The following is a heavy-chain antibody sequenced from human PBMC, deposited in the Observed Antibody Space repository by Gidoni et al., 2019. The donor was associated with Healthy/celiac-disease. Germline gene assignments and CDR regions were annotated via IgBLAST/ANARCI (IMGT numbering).Heavy chain of an antibody. Sequence: EVQLVESGGGLVKPGGSLRLSCAASGFTFSSYSMNWVRQAPGKGLEWVSSISSISSYIYYADSVKGRFTISRDNAKNSLYLQMNSLRAEDTAVYYCARDLGRPTYYDFWSGYYYWGQGTLVTVSS. V-gene: IGHV3-21*01. CDR3: ARDLGRPTYYDFWSGYYY. CDR2: ISSISSYI. CDR1: GFTFSSYS. D-gene: IGHD3-3*01. J-gene: IGHJ4*02.